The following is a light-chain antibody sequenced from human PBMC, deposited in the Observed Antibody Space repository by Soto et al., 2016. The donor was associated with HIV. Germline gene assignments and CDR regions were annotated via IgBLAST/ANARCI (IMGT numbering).Light chain of an antibody. Sequence: DIQMTQSPSSLSASVGDRVTITCRASQTISSYINWYQQKPGKAPKLLMYAASSLQSGVPSRFSGSGSGTDFTLTISSLQREDFATYYCQETYTSVYTFGQGTRVDIK. CDR3: QETYTSVYT. J-gene: IGKJ1*01. CDR2: AAS. CDR1: QTISSY. V-gene: IGKV1-39*01.